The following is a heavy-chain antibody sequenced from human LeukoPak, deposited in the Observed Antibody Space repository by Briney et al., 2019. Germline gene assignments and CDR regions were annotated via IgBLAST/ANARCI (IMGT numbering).Heavy chain of an antibody. J-gene: IGHJ4*02. V-gene: IGHV3-30-3*01. D-gene: IGHD2-21*02. Sequence: PGRSLRLSCAASGFTFSSYAMHWVRQAPGKGLEWVAVISYDGSNKYYADSVKGRFTISRDNSKNTLYLQMNSLRAEDTAVYYCAKDVRALLRYFDYWGQGTLVTVSS. CDR2: ISYDGSNK. CDR3: AKDVRALLRYFDY. CDR1: GFTFSSYA.